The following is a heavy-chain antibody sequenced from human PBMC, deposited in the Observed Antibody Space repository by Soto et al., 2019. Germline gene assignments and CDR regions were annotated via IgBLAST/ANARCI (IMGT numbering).Heavy chain of an antibody. CDR3: ARDGGRHSGGIDY. Sequence: QVQLVQSGAEVKKPGSSVKVSCKVSVGTFSSYSINWVRRAPGQGLEWMGEIIPIFGTANYAQKFQGRVTITADESTSTAYMELSSLRSEDTDVYYCARDGGRHSGGIDYWGQGTLVTVSS. CDR2: IIPIFGTA. CDR1: VGTFSSYS. J-gene: IGHJ4*02. V-gene: IGHV1-69*01. D-gene: IGHD1-26*01.